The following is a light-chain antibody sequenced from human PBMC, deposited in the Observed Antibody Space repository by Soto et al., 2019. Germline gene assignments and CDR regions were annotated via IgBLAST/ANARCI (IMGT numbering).Light chain of an antibody. J-gene: IGKJ4*01. CDR1: QSINNY. V-gene: IGKV3-20*01. Sequence: EIVLTQSPGTLSLSPGERATLSCRPSQSINNYVAWYQQKPGQAPRVLIYDSSIRATGVPDRFSGSGSGTDFTLTISRLEPGDFAVYYCQHYFDSPETLGGGTKVEIK. CDR2: DSS. CDR3: QHYFDSPET.